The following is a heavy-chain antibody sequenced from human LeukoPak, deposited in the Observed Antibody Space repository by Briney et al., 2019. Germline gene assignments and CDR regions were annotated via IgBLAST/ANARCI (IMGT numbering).Heavy chain of an antibody. J-gene: IGHJ4*02. CDR1: GGTFSSYA. CDR2: IIPIFGTA. Sequence: ASVKLSCKASGGTFSSYAISWVRQAPGPGLEWMGGIIPIFGTANYAQTFQGRVTITADESTSTAYMELSSLRSEDTAVYYCASYCSGGSCYSWGLDYFDYWGQGTLVTVSS. CDR3: ASYCSGGSCYSWGLDYFDY. D-gene: IGHD2-15*01. V-gene: IGHV1-69*13.